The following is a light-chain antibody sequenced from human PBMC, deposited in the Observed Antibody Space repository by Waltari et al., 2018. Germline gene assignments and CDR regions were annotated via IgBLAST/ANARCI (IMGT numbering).Light chain of an antibody. V-gene: IGKV3-20*01. J-gene: IGKJ4*01. CDR1: QAIGHNF. CDR2: GAS. CDR3: EQYDGSVLT. Sequence: IVLTQSPDPLSLSPGERATLPCRARQAIGHNFLVWYQQKPGQAPRLLIHGASRLATGVPDRFSGSGSGTDFALTISRLEVEDFAVYYCEQYDGSVLTFGGGTKLEIK.